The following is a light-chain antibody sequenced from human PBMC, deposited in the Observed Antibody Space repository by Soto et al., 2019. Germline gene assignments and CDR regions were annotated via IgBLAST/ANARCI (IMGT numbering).Light chain of an antibody. V-gene: IGKV3D-15*01. Sequence: VMTQSPDTLSVSPGERATLSCRASESVGSNLAWYQQKPGQDPRLLIYGASTRATGIPARFSGSGSGTEFTLTISSLQSEDFAVYFCHQYDNWPPWTFGQGTKVEIK. CDR1: ESVGSN. CDR3: HQYDNWPPWT. J-gene: IGKJ1*01. CDR2: GAS.